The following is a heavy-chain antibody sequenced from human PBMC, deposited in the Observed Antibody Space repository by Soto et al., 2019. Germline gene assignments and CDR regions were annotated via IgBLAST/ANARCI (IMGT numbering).Heavy chain of an antibody. Sequence: SETLRVRNTVSGGSSSSRSDCWSLISQPPGKGLEWIGSIYYSGSTYYNPSLKSRVTISVDTSKNQFSLKLSSVTAADTAVYYCARHATVVTQPVDYWGQGTLVTVSS. V-gene: IGHV4-39*01. CDR2: IYYSGST. J-gene: IGHJ4*02. CDR1: GGSSSSRSDC. CDR3: ARHATVVTQPVDY. D-gene: IGHD2-21*02.